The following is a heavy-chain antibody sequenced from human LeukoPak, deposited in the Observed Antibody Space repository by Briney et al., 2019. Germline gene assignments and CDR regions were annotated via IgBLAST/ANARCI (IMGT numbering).Heavy chain of an antibody. CDR1: GFTFGTFW. V-gene: IGHV3-7*01. Sequence: GGSLRLSCEASGFTFGTFWMSWVRQAPGKGLEWVANIKQGGSEKNYVDSVKGRFTIARDDAKNSLYLQMNSLRAEDTAVYYCARLSSSWYFAFDIWGQGTMVTVSS. D-gene: IGHD6-13*01. CDR3: ARLSSSWYFAFDI. CDR2: IKQGGSEK. J-gene: IGHJ3*02.